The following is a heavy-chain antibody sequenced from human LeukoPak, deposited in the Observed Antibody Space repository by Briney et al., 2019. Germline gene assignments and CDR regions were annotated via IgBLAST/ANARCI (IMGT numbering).Heavy chain of an antibody. CDR3: ARGLRGYSYGSGY. J-gene: IGHJ4*02. D-gene: IGHD5-18*01. CDR1: GFTFSSYE. CDR2: ISSSGSTI. Sequence: PGGSLRLSCAASGFTFSSYEMNWVRQAPGKGLEWVSYISSSGSTIYYADSVKGRFTISRDNAKNSLYLQMNSLRAEDTAVYYCARGLRGYSYGSGYWGQGTLVTVSS. V-gene: IGHV3-48*03.